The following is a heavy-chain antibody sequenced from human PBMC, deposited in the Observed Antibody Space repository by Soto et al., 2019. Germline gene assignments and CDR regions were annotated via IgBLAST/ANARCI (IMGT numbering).Heavy chain of an antibody. CDR2: IYYSGST. V-gene: IGHV4-39*01. Sequence: SETLSLTCTVSGGSISSSSYYWGWIRQPPGKGLEWIGSIYYSGSTYYNPSLKSRVTISVDTSKNQFSLKLSSVTAADTAVYYCARQGEVRGVMYYYGMDVWGQGTTVTVSS. D-gene: IGHD3-10*01. CDR1: GGSISSSSYY. J-gene: IGHJ6*02. CDR3: ARQGEVRGVMYYYGMDV.